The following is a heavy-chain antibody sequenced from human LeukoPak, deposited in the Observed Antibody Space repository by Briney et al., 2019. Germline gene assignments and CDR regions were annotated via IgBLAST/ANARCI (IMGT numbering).Heavy chain of an antibody. CDR3: ARDPSAVPAAIFDY. J-gene: IGHJ4*02. CDR2: INAGNGNT. V-gene: IGHV1-3*01. Sequence: GASVKVSCKASGYTLTSYAMHWVRQAPGQRLEWMGWINAGNGNTKYSQKFQGRVTITRDTSASTAYMELSSLRSEDTAVYYCARDPSAVPAAIFDYWGQGTLVTVSS. CDR1: GYTLTSYA. D-gene: IGHD2-2*01.